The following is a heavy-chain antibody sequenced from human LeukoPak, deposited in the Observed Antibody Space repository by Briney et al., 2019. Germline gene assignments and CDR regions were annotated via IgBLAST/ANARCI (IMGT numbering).Heavy chain of an antibody. CDR1: GGSFSGYY. J-gene: IGHJ5*02. CDR2: INHSGST. V-gene: IGHV4-34*01. D-gene: IGHD4-23*01. Sequence: PSETLSLTCAVYGGSFSGYYWSWIRQPPGKGLEWIGEINHSGSTNYNPSLKSRVTISVDTSKNQFSLKLSSVTAADTAVYYCARGLTVAPLNWFDPWGQGTLVTVSS. CDR3: ARGLTVAPLNWFDP.